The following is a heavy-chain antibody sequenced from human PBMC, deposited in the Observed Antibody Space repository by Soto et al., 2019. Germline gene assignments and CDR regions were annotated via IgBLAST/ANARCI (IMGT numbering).Heavy chain of an antibody. V-gene: IGHV3-74*01. Sequence: GGSLRLSCAASGFTFSSYGMHWVRQAPGKGLVWVSRINSDGSSTSYADSVKGRFTISRDKAKNTLYLQMNSLRAEDTAVYYCARDRVFTQWLPTSDAFDIWGKGKKVTVAS. D-gene: IGHD6-19*01. CDR2: INSDGSST. CDR1: GFTFSSYG. CDR3: ARDRVFTQWLPTSDAFDI. J-gene: IGHJ3*02.